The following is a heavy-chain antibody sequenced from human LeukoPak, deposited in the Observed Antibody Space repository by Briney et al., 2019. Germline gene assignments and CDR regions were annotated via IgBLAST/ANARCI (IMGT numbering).Heavy chain of an antibody. CDR1: GGSFSGYY. D-gene: IGHD4-17*01. J-gene: IGHJ5*02. Sequence: SETLSLTCAVYGGSFSGYYWSWIRQPPGKGLEWIGEINHSGSTNYNPSLKSRVTMSVDTSKNQFSLKLTSVTAADTAVYYCARASTTVTWFDPWGQGTLVTVSS. CDR3: ARASTTVTWFDP. V-gene: IGHV4-34*01. CDR2: INHSGST.